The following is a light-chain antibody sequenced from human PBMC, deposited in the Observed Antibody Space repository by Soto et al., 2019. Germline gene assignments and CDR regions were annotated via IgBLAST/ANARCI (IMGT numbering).Light chain of an antibody. CDR2: EVS. J-gene: IGLJ1*01. V-gene: IGLV2-8*01. Sequence: QSALTQPPSAAGSPGQSVTISCTGPSTDVGGYNYVSWYQQYLVKAPKLMIYEVSKRPSGVPYLFSGSKSGNTASLTVSGLQAEDEADYDRGLYGGRYNYVCGAETKGTVL. CDR1: STDVGGYNY. CDR3: GLYGGRYNYV.